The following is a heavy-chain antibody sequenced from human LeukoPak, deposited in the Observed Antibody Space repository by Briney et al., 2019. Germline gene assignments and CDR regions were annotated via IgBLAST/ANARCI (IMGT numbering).Heavy chain of an antibody. V-gene: IGHV3-23*01. CDR3: ASRFIAAAETDY. CDR2: IGGNSGWT. CDR1: GFTFSSYT. D-gene: IGHD6-13*01. J-gene: IGHJ4*02. Sequence: GGSLRLSCVASGFTFSSYTMNWVRQAPGKGLEWVSGIGGNSGWTLYADSVRGRFTISRDNPKKTLYLQMNSLRAEDTALYYCASRFIAAAETDYWGQGTLVTVSS.